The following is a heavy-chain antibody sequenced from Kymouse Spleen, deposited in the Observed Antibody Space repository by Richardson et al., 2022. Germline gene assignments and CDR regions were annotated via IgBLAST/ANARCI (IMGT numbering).Heavy chain of an antibody. CDR1: GFTFDDYG. CDR3: AREEYSSSYYYYYGMDV. V-gene: IGHV3-20*d01. J-gene: IGHJ6*02. D-gene: IGHD6-6*01. Sequence: EVQLVESGGGVVRPGGSLRLSCAASGFTFDDYGMSWVRQAPGKGLEWVSGINWNGGSTGYADSVKGRFTISRDNAKNSLYLQMNSLRAEDTALYYCAREEYSSSYYYYYGMDVWGQGTTVTVSS. CDR2: INWNGGST.